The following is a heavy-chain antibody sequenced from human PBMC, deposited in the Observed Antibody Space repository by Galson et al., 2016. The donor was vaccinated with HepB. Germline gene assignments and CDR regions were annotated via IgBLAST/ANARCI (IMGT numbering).Heavy chain of an antibody. CDR3: TRDYTFYFGESYYYHMDV. Sequence: SLRLSCAVSGFTLRNNPMHWARQPPGKGLEWVAVISYDGTKIHHADSVKGRFTISRDNAKNSLYLQMNSLRDEDTALYYCTRDYTFYFGESYYYHMDVWGQGTTVTVSS. V-gene: IGHV3-30*04. D-gene: IGHD3-10*01. CDR1: GFTLRNNP. J-gene: IGHJ6*02. CDR2: ISYDGTKI.